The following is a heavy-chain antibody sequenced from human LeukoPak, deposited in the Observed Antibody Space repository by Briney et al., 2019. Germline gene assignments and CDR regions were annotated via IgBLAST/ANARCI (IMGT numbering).Heavy chain of an antibody. D-gene: IGHD4-17*01. Sequence: PGGSLRLSCAASGFTFNIYAMNWVRQAPGKGLEWVGRIKSKTDGGTTDYAAPVNGRFTISRDDSKNTLFLQMNSLKTEDTAVYYCTTETDYGDFPWGQGTLVTVSS. CDR3: TTETDYGDFP. CDR2: IKSKTDGGTT. V-gene: IGHV3-15*07. CDR1: GFTFNIYA. J-gene: IGHJ5*02.